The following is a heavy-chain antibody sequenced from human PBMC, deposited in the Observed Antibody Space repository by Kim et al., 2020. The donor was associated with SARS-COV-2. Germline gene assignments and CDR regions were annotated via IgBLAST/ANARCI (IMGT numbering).Heavy chain of an antibody. CDR1: VDIFSKYA. J-gene: IGHJ6*04. CDR2: IIPIIGTA. V-gene: IGHV1-69*04. CDR3: AKLDRTTSTTWYWADA. D-gene: IGHD6-13*01. Sequence: SVKVSCKASVDIFSKYAISWVRQAPGQGLEWMGRIIPIIGTANSAPKFQDRVAITADKSTNTVYMELSSLRSEDTAIYFCAKLDRTTSTTWYWADAWGEGTTVIVSS.